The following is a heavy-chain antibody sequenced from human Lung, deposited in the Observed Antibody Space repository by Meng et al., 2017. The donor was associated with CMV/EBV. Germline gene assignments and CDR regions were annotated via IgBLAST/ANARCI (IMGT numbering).Heavy chain of an antibody. V-gene: IGHV4-4*02. J-gene: IGHJ6*02. Sequence: LXCTVSGDPISVTNWWNWVRQSPGKGLEWIGEVYHSGNTNYNPSLRGRVSISVDNYNNQFSLRLSSVTAADTAVYYCVAQGVKYWGRCRECQWGLRYAMDVWGQGXTVTVSS. CDR2: VYHSGNT. CDR3: VAQGVKYWGRCRECQWGLRYAMDV. CDR1: GDPISVTNW. D-gene: IGHD3-16*02.